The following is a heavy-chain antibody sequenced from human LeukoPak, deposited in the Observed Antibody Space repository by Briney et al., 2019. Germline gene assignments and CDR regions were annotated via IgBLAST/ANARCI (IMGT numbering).Heavy chain of an antibody. V-gene: IGHV1-2*02. CDR2: INPNSGGT. CDR1: GYTFTSYY. D-gene: IGHD2-2*03. Sequence: ASVKVSCKASGYTFTSYYMHWVRQAPGQGLEWMGWINPNSGGTNYAQKFQGRVTMTRDTSISTAYMELSRLRSDDTAVYYCARARVPGYCSSTSCYPSTDFDYWGQGTLVTVSS. CDR3: ARARVPGYCSSTSCYPSTDFDY. J-gene: IGHJ4*02.